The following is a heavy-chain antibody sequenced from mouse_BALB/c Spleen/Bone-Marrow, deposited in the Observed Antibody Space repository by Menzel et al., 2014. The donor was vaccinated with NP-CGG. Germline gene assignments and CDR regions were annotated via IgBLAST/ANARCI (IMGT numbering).Heavy chain of an antibody. Sequence: EVMLVESGGGLVQPGGSLKLSCAASGFTFSNYTMSWIRQTPEKGLEWVAYISNGGGTTYYPDTVKGRFTISRDNAKNTLYLQMSSLKSEDTAMYYCARRYDYGYGPFAYWGQGTLVTVSA. CDR3: ARRYDYGYGPFAY. D-gene: IGHD1-2*01. CDR1: GFTFSNYT. J-gene: IGHJ3*01. V-gene: IGHV5-12-2*01. CDR2: ISNGGGTT.